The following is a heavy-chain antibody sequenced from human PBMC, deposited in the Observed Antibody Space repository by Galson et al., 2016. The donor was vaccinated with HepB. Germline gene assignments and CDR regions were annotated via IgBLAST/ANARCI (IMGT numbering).Heavy chain of an antibody. CDR3: ATDILTGYHAFAI. D-gene: IGHD3-9*01. CDR1: GGGFSNYG. J-gene: IGHJ3*02. Sequence: SVKVSCKASGGGFSNYGFNWVRQSPGQGLYWMGGIIPIFGPANYAQKFQGRITIIAHESTTTVYMELSSLRSEDTAVYYGATDILTGYHAFAIWGQETMVTVSS. CDR2: IIPIFGPA. V-gene: IGHV1-69*13.